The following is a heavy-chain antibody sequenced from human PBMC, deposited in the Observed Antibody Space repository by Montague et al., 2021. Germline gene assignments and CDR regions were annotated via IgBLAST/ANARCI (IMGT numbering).Heavy chain of an antibody. CDR2: FYYNGST. CDR1: GGSISTTSYY. J-gene: IGHJ5*02. D-gene: IGHD2-15*01. Sequence: TLSLTCTVSGGSISTTSYYWGWIRQPPGKGLEFIGVFYYNGSTYHNPSLKSRVTASIDTSKNQFSLKLSSVTAADTAVYYCARSLYCKGGSCYSGFDPWGQGTLVTVSS. V-gene: IGHV4-39*01. CDR3: ARSLYCKGGSCYSGFDP.